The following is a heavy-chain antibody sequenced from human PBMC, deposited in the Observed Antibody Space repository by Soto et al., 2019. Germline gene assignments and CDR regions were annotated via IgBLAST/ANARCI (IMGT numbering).Heavy chain of an antibody. CDR3: ATTRNDYSDAAVGY. V-gene: IGHV3-23*01. J-gene: IGHJ4*01. CDR1: GFTFNKYA. CDR2: ISGSSATT. D-gene: IGHD4-17*01. Sequence: EVQLLEYGGGLVQRGESLRLSCVASGFTFNKYAMTWVRQAPGKGLEWVSSISGSSATTYYADSVKGRFTISSDNCKNTVYLHMTSLSPETTAVYYCATTRNDYSDAAVGYWGQGTLVTVSS.